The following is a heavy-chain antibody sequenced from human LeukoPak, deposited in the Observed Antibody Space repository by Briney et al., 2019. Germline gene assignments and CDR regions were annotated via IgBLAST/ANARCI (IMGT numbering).Heavy chain of an antibody. D-gene: IGHD2-21*02. Sequence: ASVKVSCKASGYTFTSYGISWVRQAPGQGLEWMGWISAYNGNTNYAQKLQGRVTMTTDTSTSTAYMELRSLRSDDTAVYYCARAYCGGDCYSYHGPQMMENWYFDLWGRGTPVTVSS. V-gene: IGHV1-18*01. J-gene: IGHJ2*01. CDR2: ISAYNGNT. CDR1: GYTFTSYG. CDR3: ARAYCGGDCYSYHGPQMMENWYFDL.